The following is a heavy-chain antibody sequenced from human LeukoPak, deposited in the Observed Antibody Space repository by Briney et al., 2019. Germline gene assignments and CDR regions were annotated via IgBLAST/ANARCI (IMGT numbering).Heavy chain of an antibody. CDR2: INHSGST. D-gene: IGHD1-1*01. V-gene: IGHV4-34*01. CDR3: ARELTQPIYDAFDI. J-gene: IGHJ3*02. Sequence: PSETLSLTCAVYGGSFSGYYWSWIRQPPGKGLEWIGEINHSGSTNYNPSLKSRVTISVDTSKNQFSLKLSSVTAADTAVYYCARELTQPIYDAFDIWGQGTMVTVSS. CDR1: GGSFSGYY.